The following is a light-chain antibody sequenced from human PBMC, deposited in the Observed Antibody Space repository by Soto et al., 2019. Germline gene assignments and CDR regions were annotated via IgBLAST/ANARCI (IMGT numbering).Light chain of an antibody. CDR2: KAS. CDR1: QSISSW. V-gene: IGKV1-5*03. Sequence: DIQMTQSPSTLSASVGDRVTITCRASQSISSWLAWYQQKPGKAPKLLIYKASSLESGVPSRFSGSGSGTEFSLTISSLQPDDFATYYCQQYNSYPYTFGQGTKLEIK. J-gene: IGKJ2*01. CDR3: QQYNSYPYT.